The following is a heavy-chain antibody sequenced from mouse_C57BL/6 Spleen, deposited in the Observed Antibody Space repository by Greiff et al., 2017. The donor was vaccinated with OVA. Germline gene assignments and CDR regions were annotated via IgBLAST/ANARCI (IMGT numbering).Heavy chain of an antibody. CDR2: ISSGSSTI. Sequence: EVKLMESGGGLVKPGGSLKLSCAASGFTFSDYGMHWVRQAPEKGLEWVAYISSGSSTIYYADTVKGRFTISRDNAKNTLFLQMTSLRSEDTAMYYCARYYSNDYFDYWGQGTTLTVSS. D-gene: IGHD2-5*01. CDR3: ARYYSNDYFDY. V-gene: IGHV5-17*01. J-gene: IGHJ2*01. CDR1: GFTFSDYG.